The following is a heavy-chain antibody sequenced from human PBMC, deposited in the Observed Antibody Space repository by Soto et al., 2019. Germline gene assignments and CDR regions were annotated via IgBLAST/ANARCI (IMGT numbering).Heavy chain of an antibody. Sequence: QVQLVQSGAEVKKPGASVKVSCKASGYTFTGYYMHWVRQAPGQGLDWMGWINPNSGGTNYAQEFRGRVTMTRDTANSTAYMDLSRLSSDDTAVYYCAREGYSLGWYGGNWFDPWGQGTLVTVSS. V-gene: IGHV1-2*02. CDR1: GYTFTGYY. CDR2: INPNSGGT. J-gene: IGHJ5*02. D-gene: IGHD6-19*01. CDR3: AREGYSLGWYGGNWFDP.